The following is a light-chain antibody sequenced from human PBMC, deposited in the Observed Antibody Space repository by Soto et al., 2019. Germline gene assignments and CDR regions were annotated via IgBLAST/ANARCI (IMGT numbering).Light chain of an antibody. V-gene: IGKV3-20*01. CDR3: QQYGISPNT. Sequence: DIVLTQSPGTLSLSPGDRATLSCSASQSVSSGYLAWYQLKPGQAPRLLIYGASTRATGIPDRFSGSGSGTDFTLTISRLEPEDFAVYYCQQYGISPNTFGQGTKCDIK. J-gene: IGKJ2*01. CDR1: QSVSSGY. CDR2: GAS.